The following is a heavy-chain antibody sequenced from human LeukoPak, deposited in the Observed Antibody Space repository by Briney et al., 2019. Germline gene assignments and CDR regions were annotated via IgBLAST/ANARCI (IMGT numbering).Heavy chain of an antibody. Sequence: PGGSLRLSCAASGFTFSSYSMNWVRQAPGKGLEWVSSISSSSSYIYYADSVTGQFTISRDNAKNSLYLQMNRLRAEDTAVYYCARLYGSSGYYRLDYWGQGTLVTVSS. V-gene: IGHV3-21*01. CDR1: GFTFSSYS. CDR2: ISSSSSYI. D-gene: IGHD3-22*01. J-gene: IGHJ4*02. CDR3: ARLYGSSGYYRLDY.